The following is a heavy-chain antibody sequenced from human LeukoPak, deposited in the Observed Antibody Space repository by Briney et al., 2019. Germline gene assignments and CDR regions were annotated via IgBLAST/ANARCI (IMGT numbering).Heavy chain of an antibody. V-gene: IGHV3-21*01. CDR3: ARDRRGTLDAFDI. CDR1: GLAFKNYW. J-gene: IGHJ3*02. Sequence: PGGSLRLSCLGTGLAFKNYWMTWVRQAPGKGLEWVSSISSSSSYIYYADSVKGRFTISRDNAKNSLYLQMNSLRAEDTAVYYCARDRRGTLDAFDIWGQGTMVTVSS. D-gene: IGHD3-10*01. CDR2: ISSSSSYI.